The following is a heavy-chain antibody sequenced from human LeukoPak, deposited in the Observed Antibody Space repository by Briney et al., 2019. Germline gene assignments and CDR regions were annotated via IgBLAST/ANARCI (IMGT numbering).Heavy chain of an antibody. D-gene: IGHD3-22*01. CDR3: ARERGLPDSSGYSD. V-gene: IGHV6-1*01. Sequence: SQTLSLTCAISGDSVSSNSAAWNWLRQSPSRGLEWLGRTYYRSKWYNDYAVSVKSRITINPDTSKNQFSLQLNSVTPEDTAVYYCARERGLPDSSGYSDWGQGTLVTVSS. J-gene: IGHJ1*01. CDR2: TYYRSKWYN. CDR1: GDSVSSNSAA.